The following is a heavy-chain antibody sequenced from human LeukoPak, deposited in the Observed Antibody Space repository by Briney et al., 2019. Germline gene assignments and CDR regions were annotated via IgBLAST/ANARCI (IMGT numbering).Heavy chain of an antibody. CDR2: INPNSGGT. CDR1: GYTFTDYH. CDR3: AKSHHSSSFGP. D-gene: IGHD6-13*01. V-gene: IGHV1-2*02. J-gene: IGHJ5*02. Sequence: ASVRVSCKASGYTFTDYHMHWVRQAPGQGLEWMGWINPNSGGTSYAQKFQGRVTMTRDTSISTAYMELSRLRSDDTAVYYCAKSHHSSSFGPWGQGTLVTVSS.